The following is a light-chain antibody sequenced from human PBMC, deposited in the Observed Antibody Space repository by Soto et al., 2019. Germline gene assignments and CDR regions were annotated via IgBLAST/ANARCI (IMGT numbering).Light chain of an antibody. V-gene: IGKV3-11*01. CDR2: DAS. CDR3: QQRYDWPIT. CDR1: QSVGSS. J-gene: IGKJ4*01. Sequence: EIVLTQSPATLSLSPGGRATLACRASQSVGSSLAWYQHKPGQPPRLLIYDASNRATGTPARFSASGSATDFALTVSNLEPEDFAVYYCQQRYDWPITFGGGTKVEIK.